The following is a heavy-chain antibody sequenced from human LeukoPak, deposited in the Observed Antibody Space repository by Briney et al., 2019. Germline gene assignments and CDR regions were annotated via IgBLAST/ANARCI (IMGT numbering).Heavy chain of an antibody. J-gene: IGHJ4*02. CDR1: GFTFSSYW. V-gene: IGHV3-7*01. Sequence: GGSLRLSCAASGFTFSSYWMGWVRQAPGKQLEWEANMNIDGSEKYYADSAKGRFTISRDNARNSVYLQMNSLRVEDAAVYYCARDPVEWELLLDYWGQGTLVTVSS. CDR3: ARDPVEWELLLDY. D-gene: IGHD1-26*01. CDR2: MNIDGSEK.